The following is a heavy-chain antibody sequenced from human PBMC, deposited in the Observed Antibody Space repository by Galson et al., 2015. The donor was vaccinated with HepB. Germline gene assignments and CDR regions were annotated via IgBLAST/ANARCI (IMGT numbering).Heavy chain of an antibody. CDR1: GGTFSSYA. CDR3: ARVGRTVTTGDY. J-gene: IGHJ4*02. CDR2: IIPILGIA. D-gene: IGHD4-11*01. Sequence: SVKVSCKASGGTFSSYAISWVRQAPGQGLEWMGRIIPILGIANYAQKFQGRVTITADKSTSTAYMGLSSLRSEDTAVYYCARVGRTVTTGDYWGQGTLVTVSS. V-gene: IGHV1-69*04.